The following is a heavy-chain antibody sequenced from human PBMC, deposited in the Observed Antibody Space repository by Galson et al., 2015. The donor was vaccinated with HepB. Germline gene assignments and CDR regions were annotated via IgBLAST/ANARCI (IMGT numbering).Heavy chain of an antibody. CDR2: IDPSDSYI. D-gene: IGHD6-19*01. V-gene: IGHV5-10-1*01. CDR3: ARGSSGWYYFDY. CDR1: GYSLTSYW. J-gene: IGHJ4*02. Sequence: QSGAEVKKPGESLKISCKGSGYSLTSYWIGWVRQMPGKGLEWMGRIDPSDSYINYSPSFQGHVTISADKSISTAYLQWSSLKASDTAMYYCARGSSGWYYFDYWGQGTLVTVSS.